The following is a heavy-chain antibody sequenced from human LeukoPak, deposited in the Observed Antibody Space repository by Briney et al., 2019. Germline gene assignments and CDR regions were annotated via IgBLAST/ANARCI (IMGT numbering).Heavy chain of an antibody. D-gene: IGHD5-18*01. J-gene: IGHJ4*02. Sequence: QPGGSLRLSCAASGFTFSSYAMHWVRQAPGKGLEWVAVISYDGSNKYYADSVKGRFTISRDNSKNTLYLQMNSLRAEDTAVYYCAKGRGYSCVDYWGQGTLVTVSS. V-gene: IGHV3-30*04. CDR3: AKGRGYSCVDY. CDR1: GFTFSSYA. CDR2: ISYDGSNK.